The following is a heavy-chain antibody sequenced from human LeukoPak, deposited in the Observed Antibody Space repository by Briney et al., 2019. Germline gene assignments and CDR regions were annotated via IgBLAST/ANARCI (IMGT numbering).Heavy chain of an antibody. CDR2: ISYDGSNK. V-gene: IGHV3-30*04. J-gene: IGHJ3*02. Sequence: PGGSLRLSCAASGFTFSSYAMHWVRQAPGKGLEWVAVISYDGSNKYYADSVKGRFTISRDNSKNTLYLQMNSLRAEDTAVYYCARDWHAFDIWGQGTIVTVSS. CDR3: ARDWHAFDI. CDR1: GFTFSSYA.